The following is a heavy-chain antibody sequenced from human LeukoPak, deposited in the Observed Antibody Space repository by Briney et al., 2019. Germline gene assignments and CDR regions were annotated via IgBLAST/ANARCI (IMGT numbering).Heavy chain of an antibody. CDR3: ARDSGGFGPYYYDSSGIHWDY. V-gene: IGHV3-20*04. CDR1: GFTFEDYG. CDR2: INWNGGST. J-gene: IGHJ4*02. Sequence: GGSLRLSCAASGFTFEDYGMSWVRQAPGKGLEWVSGINWNGGSTGYADSVKGRFTISRDNAKNSLYLQMNSLRAEDTALYYCARDSGGFGPYYYDSSGIHWDYWGQGTLVTVSS. D-gene: IGHD3-22*01.